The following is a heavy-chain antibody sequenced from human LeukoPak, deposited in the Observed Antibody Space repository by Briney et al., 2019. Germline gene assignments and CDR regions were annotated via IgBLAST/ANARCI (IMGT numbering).Heavy chain of an antibody. J-gene: IGHJ1*01. CDR2: ISSNGGST. CDR3: ARDVGYCSGGGCSGYFQH. CDR1: GFTFSSYA. Sequence: GGSLRLSCAASGFTFSSYAMHWVRQAPGKGLEYVSAISSNGGSTYYANSVKGRFTISRDNSKNTLYLQMGSLRAEDMAVYYCARDVGYCSGGGCSGYFQHWGQGTLVTVSS. D-gene: IGHD2-15*01. V-gene: IGHV3-64*01.